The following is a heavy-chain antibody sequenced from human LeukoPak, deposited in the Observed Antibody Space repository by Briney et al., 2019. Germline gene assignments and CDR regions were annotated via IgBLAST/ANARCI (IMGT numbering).Heavy chain of an antibody. CDR3: TKAGDYGRDYYYYGMDV. CDR2: ISGSCGST. V-gene: IGHV3-23*01. J-gene: IGHJ6*02. Sequence: GGSLRLSCAASGFTFSSYAMSWVRQAPGKGLEWVSAISGSCGSTYYADSVKGRFTISRDNSKHTLYLQMNSLRAEDTAVYYCTKAGDYGRDYYYYGMDVWGQGTTLTVSS. D-gene: IGHD4-17*01. CDR1: GFTFSSYA.